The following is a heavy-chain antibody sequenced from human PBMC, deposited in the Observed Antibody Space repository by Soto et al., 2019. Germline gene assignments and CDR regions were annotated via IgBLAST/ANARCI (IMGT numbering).Heavy chain of an antibody. CDR2: ISGSGGST. Sequence: PGGSLRLSCAASGFTFKNYAISWVRQAPGKGPEWVSAISGSGGSTYYADSVKGRFTISRDNSENTLFPQLNSLRADDTALYYCAKSIQLWPRSLDHWGQGTLVTVSS. CDR3: AKSIQLWPRSLDH. D-gene: IGHD1-1*01. V-gene: IGHV3-23*01. CDR1: GFTFKNYA. J-gene: IGHJ4*02.